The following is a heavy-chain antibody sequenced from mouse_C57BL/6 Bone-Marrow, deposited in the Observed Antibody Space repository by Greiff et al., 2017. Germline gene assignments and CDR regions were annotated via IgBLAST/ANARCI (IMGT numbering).Heavy chain of an antibody. V-gene: IGHV1-50*01. Sequence: QVQLQQPGAELVKPGASVKLSCKASGFTFTSYWMQWVKQRPGQGLEWIGEIDPTDNFTTYNQTFNGKATLTVNTSASTAYMQLSSLTSEDSAGYYCASYFYDWYCDVWGTGTTVTVSS. CDR1: GFTFTSYW. CDR2: IDPTDNFT. J-gene: IGHJ1*03. CDR3: ASYFYDWYCDV. D-gene: IGHD2-12*01.